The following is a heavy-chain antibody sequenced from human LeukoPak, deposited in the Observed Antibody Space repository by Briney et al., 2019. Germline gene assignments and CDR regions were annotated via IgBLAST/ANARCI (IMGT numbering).Heavy chain of an antibody. CDR1: GGSFSGYY. Sequence: SETLSLTCAVYGGSFSGYYWSWIRQPPGKGLGWIGEINHSGSTNYNPSLKSRVTISVDTSKNQFSLKLSSVTAADTAVYYCARGREYGDYGYYYYGMDVWGQGTTVTVSS. CDR3: ARGREYGDYGYYYYGMDV. J-gene: IGHJ6*02. V-gene: IGHV4-34*01. CDR2: INHSGST. D-gene: IGHD4-17*01.